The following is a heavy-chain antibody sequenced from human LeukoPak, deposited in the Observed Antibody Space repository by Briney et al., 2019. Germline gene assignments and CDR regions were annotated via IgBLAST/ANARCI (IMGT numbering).Heavy chain of an antibody. V-gene: IGHV3-74*01. CDR3: ASLYYYDSSGYYPGDY. D-gene: IGHD3-22*01. CDR2: MYPDGSST. CDR1: GFTFTTYW. J-gene: IGHJ4*02. Sequence: GGSLRLSCVASGFTFTTYWMHRVRQGPGKGLVWVSLMYPDGSSTNYADSVKGRFTISRDNAKNTVYLQMNSLRAEDTAVYYCASLYYYDSSGYYPGDYWGQGTLVTVSS.